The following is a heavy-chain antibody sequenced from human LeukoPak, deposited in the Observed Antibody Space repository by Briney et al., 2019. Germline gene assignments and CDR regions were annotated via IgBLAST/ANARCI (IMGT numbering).Heavy chain of an antibody. Sequence: SETLSLTCAVYGVSFSGYYWSWIRQPPGKGLEWIGEINHSGSTNYNPSLKSRVTISVDTSKNQFSLKLSSVTAADTAVYYCARFHGYSYGYDYWGQGTLVTVSS. CDR2: INHSGST. CDR1: GVSFSGYY. J-gene: IGHJ4*02. CDR3: ARFHGYSYGYDY. D-gene: IGHD5-18*01. V-gene: IGHV4-34*01.